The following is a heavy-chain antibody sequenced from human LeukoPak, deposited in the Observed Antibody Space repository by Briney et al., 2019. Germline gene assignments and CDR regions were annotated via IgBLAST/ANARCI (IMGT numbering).Heavy chain of an antibody. CDR1: GVSFSGYY. Sequence: SETLSLTCAVYGVSFSGYYWSWIRQPPGKGLEWIGEINHSGSTNYNPSLKSRVTISVDTSKNQFSLKLSSVTAADTAVYYCARVIDYDSSGYPGIDYWGQGTLVTVSS. J-gene: IGHJ4*02. D-gene: IGHD3-22*01. CDR3: ARVIDYDSSGYPGIDY. CDR2: INHSGST. V-gene: IGHV4-34*01.